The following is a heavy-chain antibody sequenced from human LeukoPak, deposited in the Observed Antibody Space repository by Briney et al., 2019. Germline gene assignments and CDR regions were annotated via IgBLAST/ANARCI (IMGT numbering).Heavy chain of an antibody. CDR3: AKRGVVIRVILVGFHKEAYYFES. J-gene: IGHJ4*02. V-gene: IGHV3-23*01. CDR1: GITLNNYG. D-gene: IGHD3/OR15-3a*01. CDR2: ISDSGGST. Sequence: PGGSLRLSCAVSGITLNNYGMTWVRQAPGKGLEWVADISDSGGSTKYADSVKGRFTISRDNPKNTLYLQMDSPRAEDTAVYFCAKRGVVIRVILVGFHKEAYYFESWGQGTLVTVSS.